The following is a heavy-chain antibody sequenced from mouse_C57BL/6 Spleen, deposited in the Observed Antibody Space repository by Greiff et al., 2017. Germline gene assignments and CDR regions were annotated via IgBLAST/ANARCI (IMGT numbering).Heavy chain of an antibody. J-gene: IGHJ2*01. CDR2: ISSGGSYT. D-gene: IGHD1-1*01. CDR3: ARHGGLRYYFDY. CDR1: GFTFSSYG. V-gene: IGHV5-6*01. Sequence: EVQLVESGGDLVKPGGSLKLSCAASGFTFSSYGMSWVRQTPDKRLEWVATISSGGSYTYYPDSVKGRFTISRDNAKNTLYLQMSSLKSEDTAMYYCARHGGLRYYFDYWGQGTTLTVSS.